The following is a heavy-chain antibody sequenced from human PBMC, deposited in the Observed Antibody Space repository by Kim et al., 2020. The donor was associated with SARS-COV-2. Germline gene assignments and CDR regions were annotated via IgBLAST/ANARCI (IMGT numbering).Heavy chain of an antibody. V-gene: IGHV3-9*01. D-gene: IGHD3-10*01. J-gene: IGHJ2*01. CDR3: VKDSYGEYRNWNFDL. CDR1: GFTFGHYA. Sequence: GGSLRLSCVASGFTFGHYAMHWVRQVPGKGLEWVSSISWDSDGVGYVDSVKGRFTISRDNAKNSLHLQLNNTRPEDTALYFCVKDSYGEYRNWNFDLWGR. CDR2: ISWDSDGV.